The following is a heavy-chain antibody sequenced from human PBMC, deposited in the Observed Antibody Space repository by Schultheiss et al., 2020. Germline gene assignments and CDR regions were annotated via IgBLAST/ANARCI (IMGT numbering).Heavy chain of an antibody. CDR1: GFTFSNSR. CDR2: INADGSGA. V-gene: IGHV3-74*01. CDR3: ARGGHSNYYFDY. J-gene: IGHJ4*02. D-gene: IGHD4-11*01. Sequence: GGSLRLSCAASGFTFSNSRMHWVRQAPGKGPMWVSYINADGSGATYADSVRGRFTISRDNSKNTLYLQMNSLRAEDTAVYYCARGGHSNYYFDYWGQGTLVTVSS.